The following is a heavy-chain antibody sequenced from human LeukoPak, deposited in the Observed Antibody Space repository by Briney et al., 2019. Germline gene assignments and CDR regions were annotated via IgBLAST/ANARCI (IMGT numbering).Heavy chain of an antibody. CDR3: VRDLHSSTWYRDWFDP. CDR2: ISSNNSTI. Sequence: GGSLRLSCAASVFTFSSYGMNWVRQAPGKGLEWVSYISSNNSTIYYADSVKGRFTISRDNAKDSLYLQMNSLRAEDTAVYYCVRDLHSSTWYRDWFDPWGQGTLVTVSS. J-gene: IGHJ5*02. CDR1: VFTFSSYG. D-gene: IGHD6-13*01. V-gene: IGHV3-48*01.